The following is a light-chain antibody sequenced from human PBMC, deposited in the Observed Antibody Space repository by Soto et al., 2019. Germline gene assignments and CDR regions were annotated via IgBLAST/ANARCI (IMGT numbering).Light chain of an antibody. J-gene: IGKJ4*01. V-gene: IGKV3-20*01. CDR2: GAS. Sequence: EIVLTQSPGTLSLSPGERATLSCRASQSVSSSYLAWYQQKPGQAPRLLIYGASSRATGIPDRFSGSGSGTDFTLTISSLQPEDFATYYCLQHKRYPLAFGGGTKVDIK. CDR3: LQHKRYPLA. CDR1: QSVSSSY.